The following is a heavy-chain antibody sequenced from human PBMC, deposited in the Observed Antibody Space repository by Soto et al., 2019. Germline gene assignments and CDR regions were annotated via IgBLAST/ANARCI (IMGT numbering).Heavy chain of an antibody. J-gene: IGHJ3*02. V-gene: IGHV1-69*02. CDR3: ARAATGAFDI. CDR2: IIPILGIA. Sequence: QVQLVQSGAEVKKPGSSVKVSCKASGGTFSSYTISWVRQAPGQGLEWRGRIIPILGIANYAQKFQGRVTITAYKSTSTAYMELSSMRSEDTAVYYCARAATGAFDIWGQGTMVTVSS. D-gene: IGHD6-13*01. CDR1: GGTFSSYT.